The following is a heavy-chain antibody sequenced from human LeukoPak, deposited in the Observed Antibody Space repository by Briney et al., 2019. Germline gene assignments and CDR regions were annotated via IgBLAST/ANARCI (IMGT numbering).Heavy chain of an antibody. V-gene: IGHV3-23*01. Sequence: GGSLRLSCAASGFSFSSCAMGWVRQAPGKGPDWVSSISGGADSTYYADSVKGRFTISRDNSKNTLYLQINSLRVEDTAIYYCVKAREWSVHDPVGDYWGQGALVTVFS. CDR1: GFSFSSCA. CDR3: VKAREWSVHDPVGDY. D-gene: IGHD5/OR15-5a*01. CDR2: ISGGADST. J-gene: IGHJ4*02.